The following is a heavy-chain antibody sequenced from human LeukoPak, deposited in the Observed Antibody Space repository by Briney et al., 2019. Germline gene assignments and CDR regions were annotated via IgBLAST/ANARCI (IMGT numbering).Heavy chain of an antibody. V-gene: IGHV1-18*01. J-gene: IGHJ4*02. D-gene: IGHD2-2*01. Sequence: ASVRVSCKDSGYSLSTFGINWVRQAPGKGLEWMGWSSGYNGDTNYAQKVQGRVTMTTDTSTSTAYMELRSLKSDDTAVYYCARGCSSISCYVGSDYWGQGTQVTVSS. CDR3: ARGCSSISCYVGSDY. CDR2: SSGYNGDT. CDR1: GYSLSTFG.